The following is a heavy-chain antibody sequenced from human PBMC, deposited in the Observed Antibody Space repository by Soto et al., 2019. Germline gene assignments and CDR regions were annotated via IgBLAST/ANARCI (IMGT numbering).Heavy chain of an antibody. D-gene: IGHD5-18*01. V-gene: IGHV4-59*01. J-gene: IGHJ5*02. CDR1: GGSISSYY. CDR3: ARDRATAFGFDP. CDR2: IYYSGST. Sequence: SETLSLTCTVSGGSISSYYWSWIRQPPGKGLEWIGYIYYSGSTNYNPSLKSRVTISVDTSKDQFSLKLSSVTAADTAVYYCARDRATAFGFDPWGQGTLVTVSS.